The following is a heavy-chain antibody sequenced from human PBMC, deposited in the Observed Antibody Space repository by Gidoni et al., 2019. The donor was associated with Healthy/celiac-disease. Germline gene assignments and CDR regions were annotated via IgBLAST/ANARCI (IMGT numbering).Heavy chain of an antibody. Sequence: EVQLVESGGGLVQPGGSLRLSCAASGFTFSSSWMSWVRQAPGKGLEWVANIKQDGSEKYYVDSVKGRFTISRDNAKNSLYLQMNSLRAEDTAVYYCARGWVVVAAMTIPPADYWGQGTLVTVSS. D-gene: IGHD2-15*01. CDR2: IKQDGSEK. CDR1: GFTFSSSW. J-gene: IGHJ4*02. V-gene: IGHV3-7*01. CDR3: ARGWVVVAAMTIPPADY.